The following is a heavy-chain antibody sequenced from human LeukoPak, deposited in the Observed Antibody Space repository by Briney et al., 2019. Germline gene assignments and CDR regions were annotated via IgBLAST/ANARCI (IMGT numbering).Heavy chain of an antibody. CDR2: IYYSGST. J-gene: IGHJ4*02. CDR1: GGSISSYY. Sequence: SETLSLTCTVSGGSISSYYWSWLRQPPGKGLEWIGYIYYSGSTNYNPSLKSRVTISVDTSKNQFSLKLSSVTAADTAAYYCASYYYDSSGFGYWGQGTLVTVSS. D-gene: IGHD3-22*01. V-gene: IGHV4-59*01. CDR3: ASYYYDSSGFGY.